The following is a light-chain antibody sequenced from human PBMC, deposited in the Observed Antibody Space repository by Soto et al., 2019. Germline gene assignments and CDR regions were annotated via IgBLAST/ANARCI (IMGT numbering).Light chain of an antibody. CDR1: SSDVGGFNY. J-gene: IGLJ1*01. V-gene: IGLV2-14*03. CDR3: NSYTSSSTDV. CDR2: DVT. Sequence: QSVLTQPASVSGSPGQSITISCTGTSSDVGGFNYVSWYQQHPGKAPKLMIYDVTNRPSGVSYRFSGSKSGNTASLTISGIQAEDEADYYCNSYTSSSTDVFGTGTKLTVL.